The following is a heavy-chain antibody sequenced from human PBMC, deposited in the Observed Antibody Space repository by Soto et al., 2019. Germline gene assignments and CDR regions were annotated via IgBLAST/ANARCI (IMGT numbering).Heavy chain of an antibody. CDR2: INPNSGGT. Sequence: ASVKVSCKASGYTFTGYYMHWVRQAPGQGLEWMGWINPNSGGTNYAQKFQGWVTMTRDTSISTAYMELSRLRSDDTALYYCARGPYGDPPHPYYLDYWGQGTMVTVSS. J-gene: IGHJ4*02. D-gene: IGHD4-17*01. CDR1: GYTFTGYY. CDR3: ARGPYGDPPHPYYLDY. V-gene: IGHV1-2*04.